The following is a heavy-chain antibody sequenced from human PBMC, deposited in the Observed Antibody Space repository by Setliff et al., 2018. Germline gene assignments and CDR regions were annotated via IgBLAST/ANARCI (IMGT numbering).Heavy chain of an antibody. V-gene: IGHV1-69*10. CDR1: GGTFSSYA. Sequence: GASVKVSCKASGGTFSSYAISWVRQAPGQRLEWMGGIIPIPGIANYAQKFQGRVTITTDESTSTAYTELTSVTAADTAVYYCARSNMGNYYDSGRYYYYYYMDVWGKGTTVTVSS. CDR2: IIPIPGIA. CDR3: ARSNMGNYYDSGRYYYYYYMDV. D-gene: IGHD3-10*01. J-gene: IGHJ6*03.